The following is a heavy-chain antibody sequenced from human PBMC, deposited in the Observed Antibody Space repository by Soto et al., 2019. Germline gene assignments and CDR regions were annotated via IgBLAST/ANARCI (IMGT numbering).Heavy chain of an antibody. Sequence: GGSLRLSCAASGFTVSSNYMSWVRQAPGKGLEWVSVIYSGGSTYYADSVKGRFTISRHNSKNTLYLQMNSLRAEDTAVYYCARSGYSYGVAYFDYWGQGTLVTVSS. CDR2: IYSGGST. D-gene: IGHD5-18*01. V-gene: IGHV3-53*04. J-gene: IGHJ4*02. CDR3: ARSGYSYGVAYFDY. CDR1: GFTVSSNY.